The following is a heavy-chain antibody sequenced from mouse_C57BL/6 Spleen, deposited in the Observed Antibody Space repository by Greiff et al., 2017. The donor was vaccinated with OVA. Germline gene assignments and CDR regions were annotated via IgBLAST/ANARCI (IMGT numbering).Heavy chain of an antibody. CDR3: ARVVATSFDY. CDR2: IYPGSGST. D-gene: IGHD1-1*01. CDR1: GYTFTSYW. J-gene: IGHJ2*01. V-gene: IGHV1-55*01. Sequence: QVQLQQPGAELVKPGASVKMSCKASGYTFTSYWITWGKQRPGQGLVWIGDIYPGSGSTNYNEKFKSKATLTVDTSSSTAYMRLSSLTSEDSAVYYCARVVATSFDYWGQGTTLTVSS.